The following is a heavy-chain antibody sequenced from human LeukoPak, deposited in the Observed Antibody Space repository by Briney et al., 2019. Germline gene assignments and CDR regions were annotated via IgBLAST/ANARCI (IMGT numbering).Heavy chain of an antibody. D-gene: IGHD3-9*01. CDR3: AKDLGMYYDILIGDRYLHY. V-gene: IGHV3-9*01. Sequence: GGSLRLSCATSGFTFHDYAMHWVRQAPGKGLEWVSGINWNSGSIAYADSVKGRFTISRDDAKKSLYLQMTSLRVEDTAVYYCAKDLGMYYDILIGDRYLHYWGQGTLVTVSS. CDR2: INWNSGSI. J-gene: IGHJ4*02. CDR1: GFTFHDYA.